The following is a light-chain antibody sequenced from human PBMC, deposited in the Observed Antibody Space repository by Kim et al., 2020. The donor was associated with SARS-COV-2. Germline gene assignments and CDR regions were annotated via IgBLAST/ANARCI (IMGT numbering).Light chain of an antibody. CDR1: QSVSSSY. J-gene: IGKJ1*01. V-gene: IGKV3-20*01. Sequence: EIVLTQSPGTLSLSPGERATLSCRASQSVSSSYLAWYQQKPGQATRLLIYGASSRATGIPDRFSGSGSGTDFTLTISRLEPEDFAVYYCKQYGSSPQTFGQGTKVDIK. CDR2: GAS. CDR3: KQYGSSPQT.